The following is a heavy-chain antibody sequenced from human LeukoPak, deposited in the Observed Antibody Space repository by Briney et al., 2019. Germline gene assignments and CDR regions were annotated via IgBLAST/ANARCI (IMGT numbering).Heavy chain of an antibody. D-gene: IGHD3-9*01. CDR3: ARTYYDILTPGQNWFDP. CDR1: GGSISSSSYY. CDR2: IYYSGST. V-gene: IGHV4-39*07. Sequence: PSETLSLTCTVSGGSISSSSYYWGWIRQPPGKGLERIGSIYYSGSTYYNPSLKSRVTISVDTSKNQFSLKLSSVTAADTAVYYCARTYYDILTPGQNWFDPWGQGTLVTVSS. J-gene: IGHJ5*02.